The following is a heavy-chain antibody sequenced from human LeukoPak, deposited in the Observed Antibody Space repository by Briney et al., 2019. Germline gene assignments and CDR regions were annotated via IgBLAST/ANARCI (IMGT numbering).Heavy chain of an antibody. CDR3: AREYLGAYDFWSGYSDY. V-gene: IGHV1-2*02. CDR1: GYTFTCYY. D-gene: IGHD3-3*01. CDR2: INPNSGGT. Sequence: GASVKVSCKASGYTFTCYYMHWVRQAPGQGLEWMGWINPNSGGTNYAQKFQGRVTMTRDTSISTAYMELSRLRSDDTAVYYCAREYLGAYDFWSGYSDYWGQGTLVTVSS. J-gene: IGHJ4*02.